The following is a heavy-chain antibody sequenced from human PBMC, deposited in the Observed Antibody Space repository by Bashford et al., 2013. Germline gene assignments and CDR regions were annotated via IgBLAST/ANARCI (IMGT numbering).Heavy chain of an antibody. Sequence: SSETLSLTCAVYGGSFRNYWWNWIRQPPGKGLEWIEKSIVVESPTTTRPLRSRVTISVDTSKNQFSLRLNSVTAADTAVYYCARWGYGSGRSHGFDIWGQGTVVTVSS. J-gene: IGHJ3*02. D-gene: IGHD3-10*01. V-gene: IGHV4-34*01. CDR1: GGSFRNYW. CDR3: ARWGYGSGRSHGFDI. CDR2: SIVVESP.